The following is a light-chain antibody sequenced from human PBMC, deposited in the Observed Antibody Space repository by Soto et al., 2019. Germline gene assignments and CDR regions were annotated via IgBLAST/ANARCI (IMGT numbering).Light chain of an antibody. CDR1: QSVSNN. CDR2: GAS. V-gene: IGKV3-15*01. Sequence: EILMTQSPGTLSLSPGERATLSCRASQSVSNNYLAWYQQKPGQAPRLLIYGASTRATGIPARFSGSGSGTEFTLTISSLQSEDFAVYYCQQYNNWPPITFGQGTRLEIK. J-gene: IGKJ5*01. CDR3: QQYNNWPPIT.